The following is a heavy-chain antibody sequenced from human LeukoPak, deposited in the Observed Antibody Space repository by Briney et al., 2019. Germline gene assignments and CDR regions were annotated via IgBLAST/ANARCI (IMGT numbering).Heavy chain of an antibody. V-gene: IGHV1-46*01. CDR2: INPRDGAT. CDR3: ARDHVVVEMATTNHYPLFDY. Sequence: ASVKVSCKASGYTFTMYYIHWVRQAPGQGLEWMGMINPRDGATTYAQRFQGRVTMTRDMSTTTVYMDLRSLRSEDTAVYYCARDHVVVEMATTNHYPLFDYWGQGTLVTVSS. CDR1: GYTFTMYY. D-gene: IGHD5-24*01. J-gene: IGHJ4*02.